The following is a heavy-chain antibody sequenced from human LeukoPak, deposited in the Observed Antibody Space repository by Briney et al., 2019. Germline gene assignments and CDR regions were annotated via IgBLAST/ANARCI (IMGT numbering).Heavy chain of an antibody. CDR1: GGSISSNNLY. V-gene: IGHV4-39*01. CDR2: IYYSGST. CDR3: ARRGPTDGGFIGR. D-gene: IGHD3-16*02. J-gene: IGHJ4*02. Sequence: KPSETLSLTCTVSGGSISSNNLYWGWIRQPPGKGLEWIGSIYYSGSTYYNPSLKSRATVSVDTSKNQFSLKLSSVTAADTAVYYCARRGPTDGGFIGRWGQGTLVTVSS.